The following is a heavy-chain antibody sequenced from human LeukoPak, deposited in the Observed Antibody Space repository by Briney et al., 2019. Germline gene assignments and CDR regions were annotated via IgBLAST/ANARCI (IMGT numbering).Heavy chain of an antibody. D-gene: IGHD6-13*01. Sequence: GGSLRLSCAASGFTFSSYWMHWIRQGPGKGLVWVSRINTDGSSTSYADFVKGRFTISRDNAKNTLYLQMNSLRTDDTAVYFCATPGIRDQYDFDSWGQGTLVTVSS. V-gene: IGHV3-74*01. CDR3: ATPGIRDQYDFDS. CDR2: INTDGSST. J-gene: IGHJ4*02. CDR1: GFTFSSYW.